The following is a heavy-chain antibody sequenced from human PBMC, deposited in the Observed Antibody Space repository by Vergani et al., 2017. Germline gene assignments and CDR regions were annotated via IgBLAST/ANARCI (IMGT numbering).Heavy chain of an antibody. CDR3: AREKRVYAGGGMDV. J-gene: IGHJ6*02. V-gene: IGHV4-30-2*01. D-gene: IGHD2-8*01. Sequence: QVQLQESGPGLVKPSQTLSLTCTVSGASISSGSYYWSWIRQPPGKGLEWIGYIYHSGSTYYNPSLKSRVTISVDRSKNQFSLKLSSVTAADTAVYYCAREKRVYAGGGMDVWGQGTTVTVSS. CDR2: IYHSGST. CDR1: GASISSGSYY.